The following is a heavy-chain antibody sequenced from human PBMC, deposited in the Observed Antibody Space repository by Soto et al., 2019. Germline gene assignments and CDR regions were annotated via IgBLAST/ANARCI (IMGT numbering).Heavy chain of an antibody. CDR2: FDPEDGET. J-gene: IGHJ4*02. CDR1: GYTLTELS. D-gene: IGHD3-22*01. Sequence: ASVKVSCKVSGYTLTELSMHWVRQAPGKGLERMGGFDPEDGETIYAQKFQGRVTMTEDTSTDTAYMELSSLRSEDTAVYYCAAYYYDSSGYFGLGGYWGQGTLVTVSS. V-gene: IGHV1-24*01. CDR3: AAYYYDSSGYFGLGGY.